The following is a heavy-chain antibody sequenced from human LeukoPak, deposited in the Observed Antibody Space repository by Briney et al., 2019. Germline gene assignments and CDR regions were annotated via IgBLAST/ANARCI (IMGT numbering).Heavy chain of an antibody. V-gene: IGHV3-43*02. J-gene: IGHJ4*02. Sequence: GGSLRLSCAASGLTFDDYAMPWVRQAPGKGLEWVFLISGDGGRTYYADSVKGRFTISRDNSKNSLYLQMNSLRTEDTALYYCAKVPYYYDSSGCYSVDYWGQGTLVTVSS. CDR1: GLTFDDYA. CDR3: AKVPYYYDSSGCYSVDY. CDR2: ISGDGGRT. D-gene: IGHD3-22*01.